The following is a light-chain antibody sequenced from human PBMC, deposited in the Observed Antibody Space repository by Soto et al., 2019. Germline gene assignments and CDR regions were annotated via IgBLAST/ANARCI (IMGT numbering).Light chain of an antibody. V-gene: IGKV1-33*01. CDR3: QQYDNLLWT. Sequence: DIQITQSPSSLSASVGDRVTLICQASQDISNYLNWYQQKPGKAPKLLIYDASNLETGVPSRFSGSGSGTDFTFTISSLQPEDIATYYRQQYDNLLWTFGQGTKVDIK. CDR1: QDISNY. CDR2: DAS. J-gene: IGKJ1*01.